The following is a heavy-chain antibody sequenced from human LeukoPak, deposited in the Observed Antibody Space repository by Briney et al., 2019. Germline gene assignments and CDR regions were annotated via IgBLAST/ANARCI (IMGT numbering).Heavy chain of an antibody. V-gene: IGHV4-31*01. J-gene: IGHJ4*02. Sequence: SETLSLTCTVSGGSISSGSYYWSWIRQHPGKGLEWIGYIYYSGSTYYNPSLKSLVTISVDTSKNQYSLKLSSVTAADTAVYYCARVGLVGFFDYWGQGTLVTVSS. CDR2: IYYSGST. CDR1: GGSISSGSYY. CDR3: ARVGLVGFFDY. D-gene: IGHD2-2*01.